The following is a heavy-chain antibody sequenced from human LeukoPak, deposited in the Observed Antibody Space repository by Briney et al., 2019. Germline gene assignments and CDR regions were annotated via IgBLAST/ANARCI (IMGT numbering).Heavy chain of an antibody. CDR1: GGSLTGYY. J-gene: IGHJ4*02. V-gene: IGHV4-34*01. CDR2: INRDGSS. Sequence: SETLSLTCDVSGGSLTGYYWSWVRQPPGKGLEWIGEINRDGSSYNNPSLKSRVTISIDTSKNQFSLGLSSVTAADTGVYYCARSNSYGPGTHYLHHWGQGTLVTVSS. D-gene: IGHD3-10*01. CDR3: ARSNSYGPGTHYLHH.